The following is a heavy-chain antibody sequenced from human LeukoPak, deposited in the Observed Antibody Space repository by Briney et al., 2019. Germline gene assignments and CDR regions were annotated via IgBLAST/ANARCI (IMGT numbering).Heavy chain of an antibody. D-gene: IGHD1-26*01. J-gene: IGHJ4*02. CDR2: IYTSGST. Sequence: SQTLSLTCTVSGGSISSGSYYWSWIRQPAGKGLEWIGRIYTSGSTNYDPSLKGRVTISVDTSKNQFSLKLSSVTAADTAVYYCARGVGATTGFDHWGQGTLVTVSS. CDR3: ARGVGATTGFDH. V-gene: IGHV4-61*02. CDR1: GGSISSGSYY.